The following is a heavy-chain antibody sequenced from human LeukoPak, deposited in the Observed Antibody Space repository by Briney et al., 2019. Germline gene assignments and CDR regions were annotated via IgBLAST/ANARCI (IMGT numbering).Heavy chain of an antibody. CDR1: GFTVSSNY. CDR2: IYSGGST. Sequence: GGSLRLSCAASGFTVSSNYMSWVRQALGKGLEWVSIIYSGGSTYYADSVKGRFTISRDNSKNTLYLQMNSLRAEDTAVYYCARVQPMFISRPHFDSWGQGTLVTVSS. J-gene: IGHJ4*02. CDR3: ARVQPMFISRPHFDS. V-gene: IGHV3-66*01. D-gene: IGHD6-13*01.